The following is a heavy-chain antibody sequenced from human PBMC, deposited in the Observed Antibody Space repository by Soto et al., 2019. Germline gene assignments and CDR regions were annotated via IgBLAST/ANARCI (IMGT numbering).Heavy chain of an antibody. D-gene: IGHD1-26*01. V-gene: IGHV3-11*01. J-gene: IGHJ4*02. CDR3: ARDHQWAFDL. Sequence: GGSLRLSCVASGFAFGDSSMNWIRQSPGKGLEWLSYIDNVGGTIYYADSVRGRFTVSRDNAKYSLFLQMTALRAEDSAMYYCARDHQWAFDLWGQGVLVTVSS. CDR2: IDNVGGTI. CDR1: GFAFGDSS.